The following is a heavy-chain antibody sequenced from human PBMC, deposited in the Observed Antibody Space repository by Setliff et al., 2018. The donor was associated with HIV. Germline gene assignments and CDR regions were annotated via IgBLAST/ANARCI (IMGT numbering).Heavy chain of an antibody. J-gene: IGHJ3*02. CDR2: IYYTGNT. D-gene: IGHD6-19*01. Sequence: SETLSLTCTVSGGSISSYYWSWIRQPPGKGLEWIGYIYYTGNTDYNPSLKSRVTISVDTSKSQFSLKLSSVTATDTALYYCARHYPRSDDAFDIWGQGTMVTVSS. V-gene: IGHV4-59*08. CDR3: ARHYPRSDDAFDI. CDR1: GGSISSYY.